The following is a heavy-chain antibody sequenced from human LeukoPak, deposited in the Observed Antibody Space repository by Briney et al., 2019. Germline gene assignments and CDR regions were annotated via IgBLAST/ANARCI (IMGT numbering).Heavy chain of an antibody. CDR2: IYNGGST. Sequence: PGGSLRLSCAASGLSVSRIYMTWVRQAPGKGLEWVSVIYNGGSTFYADAVEGRFTISSDSSKNMVYLQMNSLKTEDTAVYYCARDRCSGTSCYGGFDPWGQGTLVSVSA. V-gene: IGHV3-66*02. J-gene: IGHJ5*02. D-gene: IGHD2-2*01. CDR1: GLSVSRIY. CDR3: ARDRCSGTSCYGGFDP.